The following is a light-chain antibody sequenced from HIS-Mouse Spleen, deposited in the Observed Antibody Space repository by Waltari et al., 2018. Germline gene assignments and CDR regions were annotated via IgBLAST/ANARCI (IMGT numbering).Light chain of an antibody. V-gene: IGKV1-9*01. Sequence: QLTKPTSFLPASVVDRLTITCWASQGISSYLAWYQQKPGKAPKLLIYAASTLQSGVPSRFSGSGSGTEFTLTISSLQPEDFATYYCQQLNSYPPTFGQGTKVEIK. CDR3: QQLNSYPPT. J-gene: IGKJ1*01. CDR2: AAS. CDR1: QGISSY.